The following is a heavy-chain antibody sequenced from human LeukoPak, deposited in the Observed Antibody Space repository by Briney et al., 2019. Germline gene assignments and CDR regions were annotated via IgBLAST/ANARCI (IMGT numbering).Heavy chain of an antibody. V-gene: IGHV4-39*01. CDR3: ARHVLRVLMVYAIGWFDP. J-gene: IGHJ5*02. CDR2: IYYSGST. D-gene: IGHD2-8*01. Sequence: PSETLSLTCTVSGGSISSYYWGWIRQPPGKGLEWIGSIYYSGSTYYNPSLKSRVTISVDTSKNQFSLKLSSVTAADTAVYYCARHVLRVLMVYAIGWFDPWGQGTLVTVSS. CDR1: GGSISSYY.